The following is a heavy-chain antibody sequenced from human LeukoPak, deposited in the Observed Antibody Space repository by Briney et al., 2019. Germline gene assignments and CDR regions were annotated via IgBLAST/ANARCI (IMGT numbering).Heavy chain of an antibody. D-gene: IGHD3-22*01. CDR2: INPNSGGT. V-gene: IGHV1-2*06. J-gene: IGHJ4*02. CDR3: ARLVGYYDSSGEFDY. Sequence: ASVKVSXKASGYTFTGYYMHWVRQAPGQGLEWIGRINPNSGGTNYAQKFQGRVTMTRDTSISTAYMELSRLRSDDTAVYYCARLVGYYDSSGEFDYWGQGTLVTVSS. CDR1: GYTFTGYY.